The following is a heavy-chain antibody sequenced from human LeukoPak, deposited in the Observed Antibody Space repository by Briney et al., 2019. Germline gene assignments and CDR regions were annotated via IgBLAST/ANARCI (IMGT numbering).Heavy chain of an antibody. CDR2: INTNTGNP. Sequence: ASVKVSCKASGYTFTSYDINWVRQATGQGLEWMGWINTNTGNPTYAQGFTGRFVFSLDTSVSTAYLQISSLKAEDTAVYYCARVSPVLRFLEWFLQKVDYYMDVWGKGTTVTVSS. D-gene: IGHD3-3*01. CDR1: GYTFTSYD. V-gene: IGHV7-4-1*02. CDR3: ARVSPVLRFLEWFLQKVDYYMDV. J-gene: IGHJ6*03.